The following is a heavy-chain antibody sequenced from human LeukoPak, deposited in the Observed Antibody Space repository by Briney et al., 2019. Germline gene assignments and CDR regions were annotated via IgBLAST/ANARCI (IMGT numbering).Heavy chain of an antibody. D-gene: IGHD1-26*01. V-gene: IGHV3-11*01. Sequence: PGGSLRLSCAASGFTFSDYYMSWIRQAPGKGLEWVSYISSSGSTIYYADSVKGRFTISRDNAKNSLYLQMNGLRAEDTAVYYCARFSGRYTHDAFDIWGQGTMVTVSS. CDR1: GFTFSDYY. CDR3: ARFSGRYTHDAFDI. CDR2: ISSSGSTI. J-gene: IGHJ3*02.